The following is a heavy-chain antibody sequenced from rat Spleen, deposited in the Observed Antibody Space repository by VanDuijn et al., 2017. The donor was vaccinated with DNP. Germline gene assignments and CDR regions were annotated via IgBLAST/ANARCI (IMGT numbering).Heavy chain of an antibody. CDR3: ARVGIPIATVPYYFDY. V-gene: IGHV2-70*01. CDR2: MWYDGDT. D-gene: IGHD1-9*01. CDR1: GFSLTSYS. Sequence: QVQLKESGPGLVQPSETLSLTCTVSGFSLTSYSVSWVRQPSGKGPEWMGRMWYDGDTAYNSALKSRLTISRDTSKSQVFLKMNSLHTEDTAMYFCARVGIPIATVPYYFDYWGQGIMVTVSS. J-gene: IGHJ2*01.